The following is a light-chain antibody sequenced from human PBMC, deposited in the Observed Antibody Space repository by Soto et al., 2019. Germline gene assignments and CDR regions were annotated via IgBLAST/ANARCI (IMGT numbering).Light chain of an antibody. J-gene: IGKJ1*01. V-gene: IGKV2-28*01. CDR1: QSLQHSNGYNY. CDR2: LGS. CDR3: MQALQSPWT. Sequence: DIVMTQSPLSLPVTPGEPASISCRSSQSLQHSNGYNYLDWYLQKPGQSPHLLIYLGSHRTSGVPDRYNGSESGTDYTLKITRVEAEDVGVYYCMQALQSPWTFGQGTKVEIK.